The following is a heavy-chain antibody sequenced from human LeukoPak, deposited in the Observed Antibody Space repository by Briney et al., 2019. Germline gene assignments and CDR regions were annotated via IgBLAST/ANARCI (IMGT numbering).Heavy chain of an antibody. J-gene: IGHJ4*02. CDR1: GFTFSSYS. V-gene: IGHV3-21*01. CDR3: ARGLGPYYGSGSYRY. D-gene: IGHD3-10*01. Sequence: GGSLRLSCAASGFTFSSYSMNWVRQAPGKGLEWVSSISSSSSYIYYADSVKGRFTISRDNAKNSLYLQINSLRAEDTAVYYCARGLGPYYGSGSYRYWGQGTLVTVSS. CDR2: ISSSSSYI.